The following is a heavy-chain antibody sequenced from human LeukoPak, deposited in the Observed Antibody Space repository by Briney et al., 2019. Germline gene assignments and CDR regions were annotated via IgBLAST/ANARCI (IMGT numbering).Heavy chain of an antibody. D-gene: IGHD3-10*01. CDR1: GFTFSSYG. Sequence: QPGRSLRLSCAASGFTFSSYGMHWVRQAPGKGLEWVAVISYDGSNKYYADSVKGRFTISRDNSKNTLYLQMNSLRAEDTAVYYCARAGLLWFGEPNYFDYWGQGTLVTVSS. CDR2: ISYDGSNK. CDR3: ARAGLLWFGEPNYFDY. V-gene: IGHV3-30*03. J-gene: IGHJ4*02.